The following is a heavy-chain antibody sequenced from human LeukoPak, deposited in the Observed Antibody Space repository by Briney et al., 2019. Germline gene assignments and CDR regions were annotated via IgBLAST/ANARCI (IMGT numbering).Heavy chain of an antibody. J-gene: IGHJ4*02. CDR2: IYYSGST. Sequence: SETLSLTCTVSGGSISSSSYYWGWIRQPPGKGLEWIGSIYYSGSTYYNPSLKSRVTVSVDTSKNQFSLKLSSVTAADTAVYYCARQFADSSGYYLTSDTQFDYWGQGTLVTVSS. V-gene: IGHV4-39*01. CDR1: GGSISSSSYY. CDR3: ARQFADSSGYYLTSDTQFDY. D-gene: IGHD3-22*01.